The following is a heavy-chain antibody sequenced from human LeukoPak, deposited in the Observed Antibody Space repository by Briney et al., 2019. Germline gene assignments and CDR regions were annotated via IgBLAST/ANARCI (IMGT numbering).Heavy chain of an antibody. Sequence: HSGGCLRLSCAASGFIFSRYAMSWVRQAPGKGLEWVSVISGSGGSTYYADSVKGRFPISRDNSKNTLYLQMNSLRAEDTAVYYCATKGTVAGPNNWSDPWGQGTLVTVSS. V-gene: IGHV3-23*01. CDR1: GFIFSRYA. CDR3: ATKGTVAGPNNWSDP. CDR2: ISGSGGST. J-gene: IGHJ5*02. D-gene: IGHD6-19*01.